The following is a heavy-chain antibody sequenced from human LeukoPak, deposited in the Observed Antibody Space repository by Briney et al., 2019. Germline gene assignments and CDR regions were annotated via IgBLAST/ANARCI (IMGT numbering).Heavy chain of an antibody. CDR3: ARDRFTIFGVVIIPYFDY. Sequence: GGSLRLSCAASGFTFSSYAMHWVRQAPGKGLEWVAVISYDGSNKYYADSVKGRFTISRDNSKNTLYLQMNSVRAEDTAVYYCARDRFTIFGVVIIPYFDYWGQGTLVTVSS. V-gene: IGHV3-30-3*01. CDR2: ISYDGSNK. D-gene: IGHD3-3*01. J-gene: IGHJ4*02. CDR1: GFTFSSYA.